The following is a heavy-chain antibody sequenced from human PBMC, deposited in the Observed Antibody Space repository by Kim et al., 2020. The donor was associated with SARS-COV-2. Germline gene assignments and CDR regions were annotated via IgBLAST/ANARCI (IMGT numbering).Heavy chain of an antibody. Sequence: VKGRFTISRENAKNSLYLQMNSLRAGDTAVYYCARGGPSIAVAGLSAFDIWGQGTMVTVSS. CDR3: ARGGPSIAVAGLSAFDI. D-gene: IGHD6-19*01. V-gene: IGHV3-13*01. J-gene: IGHJ3*02.